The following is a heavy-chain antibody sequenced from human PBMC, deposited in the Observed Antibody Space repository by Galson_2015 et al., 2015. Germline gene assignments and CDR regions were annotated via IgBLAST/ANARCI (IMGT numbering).Heavy chain of an antibody. D-gene: IGHD3-10*02. J-gene: IGHJ6*02. V-gene: IGHV1-2*04. CDR1: GYIFTAYY. Sequence: SVKASCKASGYIFTAYYIHWVRQAPGQGLEWLGSITPDSGDTDSAQKFQGWVSMTGDTSTSTAYMELSTLKSDDTAVYYCVRGRLGYFRACFCDTEYFYVMDVWGQGTTVTVSS. CDR2: ITPDSGDT. CDR3: VRGRLGYFRACFCDTEYFYVMDV.